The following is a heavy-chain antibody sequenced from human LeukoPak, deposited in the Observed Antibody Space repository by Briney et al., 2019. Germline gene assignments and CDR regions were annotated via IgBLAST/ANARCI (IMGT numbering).Heavy chain of an antibody. CDR3: ARVRRNYYDSSGYYCDY. V-gene: IGHV3-23*01. CDR1: GFAFSNYA. J-gene: IGHJ4*02. CDR2: ISDSGAST. Sequence: GGSLRLSCAASGFAFSNYAMSCIRHAPRKGLEWVSPISDSGASTYYAHSVKGRFTIPRDNSKNTLYLQMNPLRVEDSAVYYFARVRRNYYDSSGYYCDYWGQGTLVTVSS. D-gene: IGHD3-22*01.